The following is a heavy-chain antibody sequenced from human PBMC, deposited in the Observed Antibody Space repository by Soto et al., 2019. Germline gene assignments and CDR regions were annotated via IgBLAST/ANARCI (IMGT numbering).Heavy chain of an antibody. CDR1: GFTFSSYA. CDR2: ISGSGGST. Sequence: GGSLRLSCAASGFTFSSYAMSWVRQAPGKGLEWVSAISGSGGSTYYADSVEGRFTISRDNSKNTLYLQMNSLRAEDTAVYYCAKAAYSSSWYRGGARFDPWGQGTLVTVSS. D-gene: IGHD6-13*01. V-gene: IGHV3-23*01. CDR3: AKAAYSSSWYRGGARFDP. J-gene: IGHJ5*02.